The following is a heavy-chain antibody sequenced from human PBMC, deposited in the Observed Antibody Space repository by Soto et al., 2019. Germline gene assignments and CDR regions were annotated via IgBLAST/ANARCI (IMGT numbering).Heavy chain of an antibody. J-gene: IGHJ6*02. CDR2: ISYDGSNK. CDR3: ARDQGNYGMDV. Sequence: QVQLVESGGGVVQPGRSLRLSCAASGFTFSSYAMHWVRQAPGKGLEWVAVISYDGSNKYYADSVKGRFTISRDNYKNTLYLQMNSLRAEDTAVYYCARDQGNYGMDVWGQGTTVTVSS. V-gene: IGHV3-30-3*01. CDR1: GFTFSSYA.